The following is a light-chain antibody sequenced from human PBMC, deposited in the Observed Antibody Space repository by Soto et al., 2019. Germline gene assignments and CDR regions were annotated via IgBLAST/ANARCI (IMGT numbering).Light chain of an antibody. CDR1: SSDVGGYNY. V-gene: IGLV2-14*01. J-gene: IGLJ1*01. CDR2: EVS. Sequence: QSVLTQPASVSGSPGQSITLSCTGTSSDVGGYNYVSWYQQHPGKAPKLMIYEVSNRPSGVSNRCSGSKSGNTASLTISGLHAEDESDYYCSSYTSSSTYVFGTGTKLTVL. CDR3: SSYTSSSTYV.